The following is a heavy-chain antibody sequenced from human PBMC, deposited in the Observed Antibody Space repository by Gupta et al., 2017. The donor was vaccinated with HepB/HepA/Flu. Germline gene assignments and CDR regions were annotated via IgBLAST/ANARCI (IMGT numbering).Heavy chain of an antibody. V-gene: IGHV3-23*01. D-gene: IGHD1-26*01. CDR3: AKGPAVGPTF. CDR1: A. Sequence: AMSWVRQAPGKGLEWVSAISGSGGSTYYADSVKGRFTISRDNSKNTLYLQMNSLRAEDTAVYSCAKGPAVGPTFWGQGTLVTGPS. J-gene: IGHJ4*02. CDR2: ISGSGGST.